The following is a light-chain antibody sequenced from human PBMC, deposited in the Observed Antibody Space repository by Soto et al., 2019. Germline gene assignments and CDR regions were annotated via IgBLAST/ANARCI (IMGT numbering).Light chain of an antibody. CDR2: GAS. Sequence: EIVFTQSPATLSLSPGERATLSCSASQSVSSSYLAWYQQKPGQAPRLLIYGASSRATGIPDRFSGSGSGTDFTLTISRLEPEEFAVYYCQQYGSSPRITFGEGTRLEN. CDR1: QSVSSSY. V-gene: IGKV3-20*01. CDR3: QQYGSSPRIT. J-gene: IGKJ5*01.